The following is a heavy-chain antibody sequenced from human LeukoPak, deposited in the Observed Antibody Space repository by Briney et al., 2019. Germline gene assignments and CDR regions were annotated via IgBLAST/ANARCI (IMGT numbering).Heavy chain of an antibody. J-gene: IGHJ4*02. CDR3: ARGPDIFSYYDILTGYLDY. Sequence: GASVKVSFKASGYTFTGYYMHWVRQAPGQGLEWMGWINPNSGGTNYAQKFQGRVTMTRDTSISTAYMELSRLRSDDTAVYYCARGPDIFSYYDILTGYLDYWGQGTLVTVSS. D-gene: IGHD3-9*01. CDR2: INPNSGGT. CDR1: GYTFTGYY. V-gene: IGHV1-2*02.